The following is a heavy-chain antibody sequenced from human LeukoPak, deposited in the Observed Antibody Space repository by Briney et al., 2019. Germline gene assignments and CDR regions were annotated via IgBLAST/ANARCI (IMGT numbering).Heavy chain of an antibody. CDR1: GGSISSSSYY. CDR2: IYYSGST. CDR3: ARDRYAEYAAVWYN. Sequence: PSETLSLTCTVSGGSISSSSYYWGWMRQPPGKGLEWIGSIYYSGSTYYNPSLKSRVTISLETSKNQFSLKLSSVTAADTAVYCCARDRYAEYAAVWYNWGPGTLGSVSS. D-gene: IGHD3-10*01. V-gene: IGHV4-39*02. J-gene: IGHJ4*02.